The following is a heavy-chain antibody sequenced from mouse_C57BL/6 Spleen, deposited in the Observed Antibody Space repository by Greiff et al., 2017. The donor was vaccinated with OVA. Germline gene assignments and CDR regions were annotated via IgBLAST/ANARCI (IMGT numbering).Heavy chain of an antibody. D-gene: IGHD2-5*01. J-gene: IGHJ1*03. CDR2: IDPSDSET. V-gene: IGHV1-52*01. Sequence: QVQLQQSGAELVRPGSSVKLSCKASGYTFTSYWMHWVKQRPIQGLEWIGNIDPSDSETHYNQKFKDKATLTVDKSSSTAYMQLSSLTSEDSAVYYCARHYSNPYWYFDVWGTGTTVTVSS. CDR1: GYTFTSYW. CDR3: ARHYSNPYWYFDV.